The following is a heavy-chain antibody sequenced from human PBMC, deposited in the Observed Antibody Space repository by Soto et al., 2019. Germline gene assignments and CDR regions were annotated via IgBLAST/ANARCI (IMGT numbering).Heavy chain of an antibody. CDR3: ARSELHSSGWDNYYYYYGMDV. J-gene: IGHJ6*02. Sequence: ASVKVSCKASGYTFTSYGISWVRQAPGQGLEWMGWISAYNGNTNYAQKLQGRVTMTTDTSTSTAYMELRSLRSDDTAVYYCARSELHSSGWDNYYYYYGMDVWGQGTMVTVSS. CDR1: GYTFTSYG. CDR2: ISAYNGNT. D-gene: IGHD6-19*01. V-gene: IGHV1-18*01.